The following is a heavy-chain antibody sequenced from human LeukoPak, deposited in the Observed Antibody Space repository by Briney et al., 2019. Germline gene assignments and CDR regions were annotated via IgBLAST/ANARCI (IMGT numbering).Heavy chain of an antibody. D-gene: IGHD3-22*01. J-gene: IGHJ4*02. Sequence: PSETLSLTCTVSGGSISSYYWSWIRQPPGKGLEWIGYIYYSGSTNYNPSLKSRVTISVDTSKNQFSLKLSSVTAADTAVYYCARADSSGYMVLFDYWGQGTRSPSPQ. CDR1: GGSISSYY. CDR3: ARADSSGYMVLFDY. V-gene: IGHV4-59*01. CDR2: IYYSGST.